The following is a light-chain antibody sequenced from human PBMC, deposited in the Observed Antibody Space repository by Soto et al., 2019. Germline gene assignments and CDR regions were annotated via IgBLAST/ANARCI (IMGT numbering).Light chain of an antibody. CDR3: QQYDSSPRT. V-gene: IGKV3-20*01. J-gene: IGKJ1*01. CDR2: AIS. Sequence: EIVLTQSPGTLSLSPGERATLSCRASQTVTRSYLAWYQHKPGQAPRLLIYAISDRATGVPDRFRGSGSGTDFTLTITRLEPEDFAVYFCQQYDSSPRTFGQGTKVDVK. CDR1: QTVTRSY.